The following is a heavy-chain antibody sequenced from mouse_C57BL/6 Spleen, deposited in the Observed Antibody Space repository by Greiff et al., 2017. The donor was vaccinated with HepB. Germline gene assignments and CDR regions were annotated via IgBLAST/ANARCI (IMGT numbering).Heavy chain of an antibody. D-gene: IGHD1-1*01. V-gene: IGHV5-4*01. CDR2: ISDGGSYT. CDR3: ARRGSYWYFDV. J-gene: IGHJ1*03. CDR1: GFTFSSYA. Sequence: DVQLVESGGGLVKPGGSLKLSCAASGFTFSSYAMSWVRQTPEKRLEWVATISDGGSYTYYPDNVKGRFTLSRDNAKNNLYLQMSHLKSEDTAMYYCARRGSYWYFDVWGTGTTVTVSS.